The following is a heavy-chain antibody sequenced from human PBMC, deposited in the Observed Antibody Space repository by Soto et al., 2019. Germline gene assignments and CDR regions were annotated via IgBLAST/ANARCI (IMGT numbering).Heavy chain of an antibody. Sequence: GESLTISCKGSGYSFTSYWIGWVRQMPGKCLEWMGIFYPGDSDTRYSPSCQGQVTISADNSSSTAHLQGGSLKASDTAMYYGARTPTWFGEYPDYWGQGNLVSVTS. CDR2: FYPGDSDT. CDR1: GYSFTSYW. V-gene: IGHV5-51*01. J-gene: IGHJ4*02. CDR3: ARTPTWFGEYPDY. D-gene: IGHD3-10*01.